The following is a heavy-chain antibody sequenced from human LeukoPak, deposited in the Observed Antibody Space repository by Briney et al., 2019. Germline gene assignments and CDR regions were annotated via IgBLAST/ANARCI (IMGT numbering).Heavy chain of an antibody. Sequence: ASVKVSCKVSGYTLTELSMHWVRQAPGKGLEWMGGFGPEDGETIYAQKFQGRVTMTEGTSTDTAYMELSSLRSEDTAVYYCATTVVTADAFDIWGQGTMVTVSS. CDR3: ATTVVTADAFDI. D-gene: IGHD4-23*01. V-gene: IGHV1-24*01. CDR1: GYTLTELS. CDR2: FGPEDGET. J-gene: IGHJ3*02.